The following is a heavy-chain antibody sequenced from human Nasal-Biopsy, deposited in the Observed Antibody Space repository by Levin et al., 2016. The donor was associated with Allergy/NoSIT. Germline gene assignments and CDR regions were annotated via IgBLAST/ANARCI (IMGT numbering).Heavy chain of an antibody. D-gene: IGHD6-6*01. Sequence: SETLSLTCSVSGLFISSYYWTWIRQSPERGLEWIAYISYSGDTYYNPSLKGRATISMDTSKNHLSLEVVSVTAADTALYYCAGSIAARIANDYWGQGTLVTVSS. CDR3: AGSIAARIANDY. V-gene: IGHV4-59*08. CDR1: GLFISSYY. J-gene: IGHJ4*02. CDR2: ISYSGDT.